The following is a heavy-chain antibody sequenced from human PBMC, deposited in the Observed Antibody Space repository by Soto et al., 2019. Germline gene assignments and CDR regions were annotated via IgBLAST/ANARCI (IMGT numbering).Heavy chain of an antibody. CDR2: INAGNGNT. CDR1: GNTXSSYD. V-gene: IGHV1-3*01. J-gene: IGHJ4*02. CDR3: AIDLTGATVY. D-gene: IGHD1-7*01. Sequence: GXSXKVSCKAAGNTXSSYDSDWVRQAPGQRLEWIGWINAGNGNTKYSQKFQGRVTITSDTSSSTAYIELRILISEDTAVYYFAIDLTGATVYWGLGTLGTVSS.